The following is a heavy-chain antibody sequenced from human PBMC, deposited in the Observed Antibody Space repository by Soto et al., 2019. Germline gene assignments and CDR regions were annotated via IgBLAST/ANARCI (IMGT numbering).Heavy chain of an antibody. CDR1: GGSISSGGYY. CDR3: ARGRSSTSPYPIGY. V-gene: IGHV4-31*03. Sequence: QVQLQESGPGLVKPSQTLSLTCTVSGGSISSGGYYWSWIRQHPGKGLEWIGYIYYSGSPYYNPSLNSRVTIXVXTXXNQFSLKLSSVTAADTAVYYYARGRSSTSPYPIGYWGQGTLVTVSS. CDR2: IYYSGSP. J-gene: IGHJ4*02. D-gene: IGHD2-2*01.